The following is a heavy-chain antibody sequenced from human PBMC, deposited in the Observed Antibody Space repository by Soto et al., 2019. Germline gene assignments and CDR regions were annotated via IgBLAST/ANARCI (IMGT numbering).Heavy chain of an antibody. J-gene: IGHJ6*02. CDR1: GGTFSSHA. Sequence: QVQLVQSGAEVKKPGSSVKVSCKASGGTFSSHAISWVRQAPGQGLEWMGGIIPIFGTANYAQKFQGGVMITADESTSTAYMELSSLRSEDTAVYYCARSRTGLHYYYAMDVWGQGTTVTVSS. CDR2: IIPIFGTA. V-gene: IGHV1-69*12. D-gene: IGHD3-16*01. CDR3: ARSRTGLHYYYAMDV.